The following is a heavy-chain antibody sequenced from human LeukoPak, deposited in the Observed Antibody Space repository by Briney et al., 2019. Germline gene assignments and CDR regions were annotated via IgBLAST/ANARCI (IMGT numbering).Heavy chain of an antibody. CDR2: INPNSGAT. CDR1: GYTFTDYY. J-gene: IGHJ5*02. CDR3: ARQPRPGTNGLDP. D-gene: IGHD1-1*01. Sequence: ASVKVSCKASGYTFTDYYIHWVRQAPGQGLEWMGWINPNSGATIYAQKFQGRVTMTRATSITTAYMELIGLRSDDTAVYFCARQPRPGTNGLDPWGQGILVTVSS. V-gene: IGHV1-2*02.